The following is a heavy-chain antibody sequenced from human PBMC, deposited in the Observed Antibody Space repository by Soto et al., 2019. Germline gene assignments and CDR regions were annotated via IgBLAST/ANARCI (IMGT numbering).Heavy chain of an antibody. D-gene: IGHD6-19*01. J-gene: IGHJ4*02. CDR1: GFTFSSYG. V-gene: IGHV3-30*18. CDR3: AKEVRQWLSRGDY. CDR2: ISYDGSNK. Sequence: QVQLVESGGGVVQPGRSLRLSCAASGFTFSSYGMHWVRQAPGKGLEWVAVISYDGSNKYYADSVKGRFTISRDNSKNTLYLEMNSLRAEGTAVYYCAKEVRQWLSRGDYWGQGTLVTVSS.